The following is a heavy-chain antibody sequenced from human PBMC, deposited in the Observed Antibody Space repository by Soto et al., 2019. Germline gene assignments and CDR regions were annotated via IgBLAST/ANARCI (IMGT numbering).Heavy chain of an antibody. CDR3: ARDMYSSSSGIPDY. CDR1: GFTFSSYG. V-gene: IGHV3-33*01. J-gene: IGHJ4*02. Sequence: GGSLRLSCAASGFTFSSYGMHWVRQAPGKGLEWVAVIWYDGSNKYYADSVKGQFTISRDNSKNTLYLQMNSLRAEDTAVYYCARDMYSSSSGIPDYWGQGTLVTVSS. D-gene: IGHD6-6*01. CDR2: IWYDGSNK.